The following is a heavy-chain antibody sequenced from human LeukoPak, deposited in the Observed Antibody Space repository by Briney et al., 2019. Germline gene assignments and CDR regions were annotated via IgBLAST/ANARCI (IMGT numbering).Heavy chain of an antibody. J-gene: IGHJ5*02. D-gene: IGHD3-22*01. CDR2: IYYSGST. CDR3: ARHGVREIVVVITTLDNWFDP. V-gene: IGHV4-39*01. Sequence: SETLSLTCTVSGGSISSSSYYWGWIRQPPGKGLEWIGSIYYSGSTYYNPSLKSRVTISVDTSKNQFSLKLSSVTAADTAVYYCARHGVREIVVVITTLDNWFDPRGQGTLVTVSS. CDR1: GGSISSSSYY.